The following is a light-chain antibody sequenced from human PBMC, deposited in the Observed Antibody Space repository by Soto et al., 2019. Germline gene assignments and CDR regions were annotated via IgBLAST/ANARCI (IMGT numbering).Light chain of an antibody. CDR3: SSCTSSTTYV. J-gene: IGLJ1*01. CDR2: EVS. Sequence: ALTQPASVSGSPGQSITISCTGTSSDVGGYNYVSWYQQHPGKAPKPMIYEVSNRPSGVSNRFSGSKSGNTASLTISGLQAEDEADYYCSSCTSSTTYVFGTGTKVTVL. CDR1: SSDVGGYNY. V-gene: IGLV2-14*01.